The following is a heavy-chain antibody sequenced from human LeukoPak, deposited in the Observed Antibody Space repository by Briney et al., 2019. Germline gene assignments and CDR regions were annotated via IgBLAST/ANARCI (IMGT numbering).Heavy chain of an antibody. CDR3: ARSPYSSGWFKQEYYFDY. Sequence: TXXLTXTXXGGSXXSYYWSWIRQPPGKGLEWIGYIYYSGSTNYNPSLKSRVTISVDTSKNQFSLKLSSVTAADTAVYYCARSPYSSGWFKQEYYFDYWGQGTLVTVSS. V-gene: IGHV4-59*08. D-gene: IGHD6-19*01. CDR1: GGSXXSYY. CDR2: IYYSGST. J-gene: IGHJ4*02.